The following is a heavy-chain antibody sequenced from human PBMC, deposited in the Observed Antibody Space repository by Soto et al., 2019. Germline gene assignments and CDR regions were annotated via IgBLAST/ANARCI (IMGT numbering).Heavy chain of an antibody. V-gene: IGHV1-18*01. CDR2: ISAYNGNT. CDR3: ARDRRSGGSCSLADY. CDR1: GYTFTSYG. Sequence: QVQLVQSGAEVKKPGASVKVSCKASGYTFTSYGISWVRQAPGQGLEWMGWISAYNGNTNYAQKLQGRVTMTTDTATSTAYMELRSLRSDDTAVYYCARDRRSGGSCSLADYWGQGTLVTVSS. J-gene: IGHJ4*02. D-gene: IGHD2-15*01.